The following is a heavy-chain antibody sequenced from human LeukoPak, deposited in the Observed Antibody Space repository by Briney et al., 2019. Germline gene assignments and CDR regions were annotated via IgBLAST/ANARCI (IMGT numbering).Heavy chain of an antibody. J-gene: IGHJ4*02. CDR3: PRGPSEYSSSSITFDY. CDR1: GYSISSGYY. D-gene: IGHD6-6*01. CDR2: IYHSGST. Sequence: SETLSLTCAVSGYSISSGYYCGWIRQPPGKGLEWIGSIYHSGSTYYNPSLKSRVTISVDTSKNQFSLKLSSVTAADTAVYYCPRGPSEYSSSSITFDYWGQGTLVTVSS. V-gene: IGHV4-38-2*01.